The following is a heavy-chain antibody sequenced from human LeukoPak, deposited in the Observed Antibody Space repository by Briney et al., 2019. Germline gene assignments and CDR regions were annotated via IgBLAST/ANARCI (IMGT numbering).Heavy chain of an antibody. D-gene: IGHD3-10*01. Sequence: SVKVSCKASGGTFSSYAISWVRQAPGQGLEWMGRIIPILGIANYAQKFQGRVTITADKSTSTAYMELSSLRSEDTAVYYCLYGMVRGEVDYWGQGTLVTVSS. CDR1: GGTFSSYA. J-gene: IGHJ4*02. CDR2: IIPILGIA. V-gene: IGHV1-69*04. CDR3: LYGMVRGEVDY.